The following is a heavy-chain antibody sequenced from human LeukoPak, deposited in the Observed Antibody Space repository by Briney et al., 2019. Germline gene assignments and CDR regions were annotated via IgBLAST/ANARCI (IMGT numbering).Heavy chain of an antibody. CDR2: IYIGGST. CDR3: ARTSSSYSPFDY. CDR1: GFTVSSNY. J-gene: IGHJ4*02. D-gene: IGHD6-13*01. Sequence: GGSLRLSCAASGFTVSSNYMNWVRQAPGKGLEWVSVIYIGGSTYYADSVKGRFTISRDNSKNTLYLQMSSLRAEDTAVYYCARTSSSYSPFDYWGQGTLVTVSS. V-gene: IGHV3-53*01.